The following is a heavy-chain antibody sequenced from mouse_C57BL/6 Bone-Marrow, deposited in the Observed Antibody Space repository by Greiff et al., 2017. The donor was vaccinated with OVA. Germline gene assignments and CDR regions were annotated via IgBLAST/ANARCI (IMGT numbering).Heavy chain of an antibody. Sequence: VQLVESGAELARPGASVKLSCKASGYTFTSYGISWVKQRTGQGLEWIGEIYPRSGNTYYNEKFKGKATLTADKSSSTAYMELRSLTSEDSAVYFCARLGSYGSSFDYWGQGTTLTVSS. CDR3: ARLGSYGSSFDY. CDR1: GYTFTSYG. CDR2: IYPRSGNT. D-gene: IGHD1-1*01. V-gene: IGHV1-81*01. J-gene: IGHJ2*01.